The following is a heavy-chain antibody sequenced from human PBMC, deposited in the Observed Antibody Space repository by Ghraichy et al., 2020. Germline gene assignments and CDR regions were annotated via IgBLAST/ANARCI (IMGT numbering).Heavy chain of an antibody. CDR3: ARGSPGRYFQH. D-gene: IGHD3-10*01. CDR2: IYYSGST. V-gene: IGHV4-31*03. CDR1: GGSISSGGYY. Sequence: SQTLSLTCTVSGGSISSGGYYWSWIRQHPGKGLEWIGYIYYSGSTYYNPSLKSRVTISVDTSKNQFSLKLSSVTAADTVVYYCARGSPGRYFQHWGQGTLVTVSS. J-gene: IGHJ1*01.